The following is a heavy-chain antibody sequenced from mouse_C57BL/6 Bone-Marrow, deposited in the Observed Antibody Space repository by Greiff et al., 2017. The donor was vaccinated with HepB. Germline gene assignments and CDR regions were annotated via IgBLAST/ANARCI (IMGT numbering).Heavy chain of an antibody. CDR1: GYTFTDYY. J-gene: IGHJ3*01. Sequence: EVQLQQSGPELVKPGASVKISCKASGYTFTDYYMNWVKQSHGKSLEWIGDINPNNGGTSYNQKFKGKATLTVDKSSSTAYMELRSLTSEDSAVYYCARRDDYYWGQGTMVTVSA. CDR3: ARRDDYY. D-gene: IGHD2-4*01. CDR2: INPNNGGT. V-gene: IGHV1-26*01.